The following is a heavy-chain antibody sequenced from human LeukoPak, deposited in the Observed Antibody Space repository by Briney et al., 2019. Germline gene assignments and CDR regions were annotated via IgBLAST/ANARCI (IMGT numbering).Heavy chain of an antibody. CDR3: ATKVRGGFDI. CDR1: GGSFSGYY. D-gene: IGHD2-15*01. Sequence: SETLSLTCAVHGGSFSGYYWSWIRQPPGKGLEWIGEINHSGSTNYNPSLKSRVTISVDTSKNQFSLKLNSVTAADTAIYYCATKVRGGFDIWGQGTMVTVSS. CDR2: INHSGST. J-gene: IGHJ3*02. V-gene: IGHV4-34*01.